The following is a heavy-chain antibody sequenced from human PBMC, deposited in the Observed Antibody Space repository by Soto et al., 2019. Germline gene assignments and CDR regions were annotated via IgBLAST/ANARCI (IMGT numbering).Heavy chain of an antibody. CDR3: XREWTYXYYGMDV. J-gene: IGHJ6*02. Sequence: QVQLVESGGGVVQPGRSLRLSCAASGFTFSSYGMHWVRQAPGKGLEWVAVIWYDGSNKYYADSVKGRFTISRDNXXXXXXXXXXXXXXXXXXXXXXXREWTYXYYGMDVWGQGTTVTVSS. CDR1: GFTFSSYG. CDR2: IWYDGSNK. V-gene: IGHV3-33*01. D-gene: IGHD2-8*01.